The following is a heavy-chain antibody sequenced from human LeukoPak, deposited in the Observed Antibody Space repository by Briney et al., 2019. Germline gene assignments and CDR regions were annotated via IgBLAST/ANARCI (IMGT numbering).Heavy chain of an antibody. D-gene: IGHD3-22*01. V-gene: IGHV1-2*02. CDR3: ARGASSGYSHFDY. CDR2: INPNSGGT. J-gene: IGHJ4*02. CDR1: GYTFTGYY. Sequence: ASVKVSCKASGYTFTGYYMHWVRQAPGQGLEWVGWINPNSGGTNYAQKFQGRVTMTRDTSISTAYMELSRLRSDDTAVYYCARGASSGYSHFDYWGQGTLVTVSS.